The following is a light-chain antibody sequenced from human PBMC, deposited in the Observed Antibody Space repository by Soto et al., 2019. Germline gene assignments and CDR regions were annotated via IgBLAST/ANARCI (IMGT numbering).Light chain of an antibody. CDR3: QQSYSTPLN. CDR1: QSISSY. CDR2: AAS. J-gene: IGKJ4*01. Sequence: DIQMTQSPSSLSAPVGDRVTITCRASQSISSYLNWYQQKPGKAPKLLIYAASSLQSGVPSRFSGSGSGTDFTLTISSLQPEDFATYYCQQSYSTPLNFGGGTKVDIK. V-gene: IGKV1-39*01.